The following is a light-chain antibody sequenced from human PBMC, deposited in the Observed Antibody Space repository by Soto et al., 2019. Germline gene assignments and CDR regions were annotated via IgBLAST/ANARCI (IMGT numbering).Light chain of an antibody. CDR1: QSVWTY. CDR3: QQYNNWPPWT. CDR2: GAS. J-gene: IGKJ1*01. Sequence: EIVLTQSPATLSLYPGERATLSCRASQSVWTYLSWYQHKPGQAPRPLIYGASTRATGIPARFSGSGSGTEFTLTISSLQSEDFAVYYCQQYNNWPPWTFGQGTKVDI. V-gene: IGKV3-15*01.